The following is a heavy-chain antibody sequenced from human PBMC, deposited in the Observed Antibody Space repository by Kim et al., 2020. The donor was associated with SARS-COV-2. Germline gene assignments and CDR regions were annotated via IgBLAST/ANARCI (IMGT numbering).Heavy chain of an antibody. D-gene: IGHD5-18*01. V-gene: IGHV4-39*07. CDR3: ARVKQLWLQDLDY. J-gene: IGHJ4*02. CDR2: IYYSGST. Sequence: SETLSLTCTVSGGSISSSSYYWGWIRQPPGKGLEWIGSIYYSGSTYYNPSLKSRVTISVDTSKNQFSLKLSSVTAADTAVYYCARVKQLWLQDLDYWGQGTLVTVSS. CDR1: GGSISSSSYY.